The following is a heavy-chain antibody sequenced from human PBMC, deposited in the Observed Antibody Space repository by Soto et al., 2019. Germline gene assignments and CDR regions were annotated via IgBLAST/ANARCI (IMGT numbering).Heavy chain of an antibody. Sequence: EVQLVESGGGLVQPGGSLRLSCAASGFTVSLYSISWVRQAPGKGLEWVSYISRSSTGIPYADSVKGRFTISRDDATNSMHLQMTILRYGDTAVYNCARAVTWGLDVWGQGTTVSLSS. CDR2: ISRSSTGI. D-gene: IGHD3-10*01. CDR1: GFTVSLYS. CDR3: ARAVTWGLDV. V-gene: IGHV3-48*02. J-gene: IGHJ6*02.